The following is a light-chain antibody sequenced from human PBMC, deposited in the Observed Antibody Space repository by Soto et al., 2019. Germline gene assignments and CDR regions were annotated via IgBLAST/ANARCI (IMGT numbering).Light chain of an antibody. V-gene: IGKV1-5*03. J-gene: IGKJ1*01. CDR1: QTISSW. CDR3: QQYNNYFWA. Sequence: DIQMTQSPSTLSGSVGDRVTMTCRASQTISSWLAWYQQKPGKAPKLLILKASSLESGVPSRFSGSGSGTEFTLTISSLQPDDLATYYCQQYNNYFWAFGQGTKVDIK. CDR2: KAS.